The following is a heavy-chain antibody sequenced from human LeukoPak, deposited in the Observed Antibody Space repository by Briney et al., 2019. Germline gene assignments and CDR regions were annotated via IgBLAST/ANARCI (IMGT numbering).Heavy chain of an antibody. CDR3: ARGHLRLTGELDAFDI. CDR1: GFTFSSYG. V-gene: IGHV3-30*02. CDR2: IRYDGSNK. Sequence: PGGSLRLSCAASGFTFSSYGMHWVRQAPGKGLEWVAFIRYDGSNKYCADSVKGRFTISRDNSKNTLYLQMNSLRAEDTAVYYCARGHLRLTGELDAFDIWGQGTMVTVSS. D-gene: IGHD7-27*01. J-gene: IGHJ3*02.